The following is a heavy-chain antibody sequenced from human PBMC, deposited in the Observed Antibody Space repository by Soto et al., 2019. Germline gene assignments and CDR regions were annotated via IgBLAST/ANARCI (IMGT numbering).Heavy chain of an antibody. D-gene: IGHD3-10*01. Sequence: PSETLSLTCTVSGGSISSSSNHWGWIRQPPGKGLEWIGNIYYSGNTNYNPSLKSRVTISVDTSKNQFSLKLSSVTAADTAVYYCARDRAYYYGSGSSRALDYWGQGTLVTVSS. V-gene: IGHV4-39*07. CDR1: GGSISSSSNH. J-gene: IGHJ4*02. CDR2: IYYSGNT. CDR3: ARDRAYYYGSGSSRALDY.